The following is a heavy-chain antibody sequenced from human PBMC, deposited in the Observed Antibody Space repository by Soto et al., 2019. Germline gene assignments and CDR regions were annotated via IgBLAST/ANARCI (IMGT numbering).Heavy chain of an antibody. CDR1: GDSISTNYF. J-gene: IGHJ4*02. CDR3: ARSLGWYAIDY. D-gene: IGHD6-19*01. Sequence: QVLLQESGPGLVQPSGTLSLSCAVSGDSISTNYFWGWVRQPPGKGLEWVGDISHSGSVHYNPSLKSRVTISIDKSKNQFSLKLNSVNAAETAVYYCARSLGWYAIDYWGQGTLVIVSS. CDR2: ISHSGSV. V-gene: IGHV4-4*02.